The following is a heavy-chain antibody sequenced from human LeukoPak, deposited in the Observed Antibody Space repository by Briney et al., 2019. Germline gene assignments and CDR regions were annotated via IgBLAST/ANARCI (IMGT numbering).Heavy chain of an antibody. D-gene: IGHD3-22*01. Sequence: GGSLRLSCAASGFIFSSYWMTWVRQAPGKGLEWVANIKNDGSEKYYVDSVKGRFTISRDNAKNSLFLQMSSLRAEDTAVYYCARDSSDSSGYSEYYFDYWGQGTLVTVSS. CDR2: IKNDGSEK. CDR3: ARDSSDSSGYSEYYFDY. V-gene: IGHV3-7*01. CDR1: GFIFSSYW. J-gene: IGHJ4*02.